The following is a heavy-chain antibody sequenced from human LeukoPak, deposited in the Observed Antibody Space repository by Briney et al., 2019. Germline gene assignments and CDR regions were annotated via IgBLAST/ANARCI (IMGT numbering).Heavy chain of an antibody. J-gene: IGHJ3*02. CDR3: ARGNRLYTSSWYSLAFDI. V-gene: IGHV1-8*01. D-gene: IGHD6-13*01. Sequence: GASVKVSCKASGYTFTSYDINWVRQATGQGLEWMGRINPISGYTGNAQRFQGRVTMTKNTSISTAYMELSSLRSEDTAVYYCARGNRLYTSSWYSLAFDIWGQGTMVTVSS. CDR2: INPISGYT. CDR1: GYTFTSYD.